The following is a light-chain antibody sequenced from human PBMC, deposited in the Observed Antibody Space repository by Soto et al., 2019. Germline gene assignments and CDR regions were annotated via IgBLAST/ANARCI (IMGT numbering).Light chain of an antibody. CDR1: QSVSSSY. CDR3: QQYGSSPRYT. CDR2: GAS. V-gene: IGKV3-20*01. Sequence: EMVLTQSPGTLSLSPGERATLSCRASQSVSSSYLAWYQQKPDQAPRLLIYGASSRATGIPDRFSGSGSGTDFTLTISRLEPEDFAVYYCQQYGSSPRYTFGQGTKLEIK. J-gene: IGKJ2*01.